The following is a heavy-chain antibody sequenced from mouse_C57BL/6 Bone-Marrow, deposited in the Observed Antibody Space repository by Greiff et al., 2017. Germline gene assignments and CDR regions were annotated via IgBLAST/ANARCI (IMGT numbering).Heavy chain of an antibody. D-gene: IGHD2-5*01. CDR1: GFNIKDDY. CDR2: IDPANGDT. CDR3: TVYYSNSHFDY. Sequence: VHVKQSGAELVRPGASVKVSCTASGFNIKDDYMHWVKQRPEQGLEWIGWIDPANGDTEYASKFQGKATRTADTSSNTAYLQLSSLTSEDTAVYDCTVYYSNSHFDYWGQGTTLTVSA. V-gene: IGHV14-4*01. J-gene: IGHJ2*01.